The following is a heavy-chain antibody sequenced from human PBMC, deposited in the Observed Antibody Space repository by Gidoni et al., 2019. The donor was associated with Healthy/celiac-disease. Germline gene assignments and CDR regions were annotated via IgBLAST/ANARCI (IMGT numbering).Heavy chain of an antibody. D-gene: IGHD1-26*01. CDR2: SSGSGGST. J-gene: IGHJ4*02. CDR3: AKDVSMGASH. CDR1: GFTFSSYA. Sequence: EVPLLVSGGGLVQPWGSLRLSCSPSGFTFSSYAISLVRQAPGKGLEWVSASSGSGGSTYYAEYVKGRFTITRDNSKNTMYLQMNSLRAEDTAVYYCAKDVSMGASHWGQGTLVTVSS. V-gene: IGHV3-23*01.